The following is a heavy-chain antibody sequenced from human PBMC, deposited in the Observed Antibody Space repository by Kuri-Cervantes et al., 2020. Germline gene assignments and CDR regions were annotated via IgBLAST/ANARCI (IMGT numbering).Heavy chain of an antibody. CDR1: GFTFSSYA. J-gene: IGHJ5*02. Sequence: GESLKISCAASGFTFSSYAMSWVRQAPGKGLEWVSAISGSGGSTYYADSVKGRFTISRDNSKYTLHLHVVNLRTDDMAVYYCARAGGDCGGDCYWWSWFDLWGQGTLVTVSS. V-gene: IGHV3-23*01. CDR3: ARAGGDCGGDCYWWSWFDL. D-gene: IGHD2-21*02. CDR2: ISGSGGST.